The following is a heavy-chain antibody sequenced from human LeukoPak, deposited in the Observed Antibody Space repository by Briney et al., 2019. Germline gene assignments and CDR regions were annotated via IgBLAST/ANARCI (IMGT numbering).Heavy chain of an antibody. D-gene: IGHD1-26*01. CDR3: ARDEGGNGEDLDC. Sequence: GGSLRLSCAASGFTLSSNWMTWVRQAPGKGLEWVANIKPDGSEKYYVDSVKGRFTIFRDNAKNSLYLQMSSLRAEDTAVYYCARDEGGNGEDLDCWGQGTLVTVSS. CDR2: IKPDGSEK. CDR1: GFTLSSNW. J-gene: IGHJ4*02. V-gene: IGHV3-7*01.